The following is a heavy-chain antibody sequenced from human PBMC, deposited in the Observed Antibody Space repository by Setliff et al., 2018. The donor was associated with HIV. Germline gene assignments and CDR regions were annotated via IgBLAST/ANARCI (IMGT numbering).Heavy chain of an antibody. CDR1: EGTFSSYA. J-gene: IGHJ6*03. Sequence: ASVKVSCKASEGTFSSYAISWVRQAPGQGLEWMGRIIPSGGSTRYAQNFQGRVTMTRDTSTSTVYMELSSLRSEDTAVYYCARRGSRGDYYYYMDVWGKGTTVTVSS. CDR3: ARRGSRGDYYYYMDV. CDR2: IIPSGGST. V-gene: IGHV1-46*01. D-gene: IGHD3-10*01.